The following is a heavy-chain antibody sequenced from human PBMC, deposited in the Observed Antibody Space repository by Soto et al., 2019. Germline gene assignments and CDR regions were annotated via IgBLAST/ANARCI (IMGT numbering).Heavy chain of an antibody. D-gene: IGHD6-13*01. CDR3: ARGTPGYSNSWYIFDP. V-gene: IGHV1-2*02. CDR2: INPNSGVT. J-gene: IGHJ5*02. Sequence: AASVKVSCKASGYTFTAYHIRWVRQAPGQGLEWLGWINPNSGVTKYAQRFQGRVTMTRDLSLNTAYMELSSLRSDDTAVYYCARGTPGYSNSWYIFDPWGQGTQVTVSS. CDR1: GYTFTAYH.